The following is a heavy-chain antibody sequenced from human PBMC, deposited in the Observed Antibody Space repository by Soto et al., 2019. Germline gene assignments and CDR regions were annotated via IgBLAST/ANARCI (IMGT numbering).Heavy chain of an antibody. J-gene: IGHJ6*02. Sequence: QVQLVQSGGEVKKPGASVKVSCKTSGYSFTTYGISWVRQAPGQGLEWMGWISAYNGNTNYAQKRQGRVTMTTDTATSTAYMELRSLRSADTAVYYCAREGPAPYYSYGMDVWGQGSTVTVSS. CDR2: ISAYNGNT. CDR1: GYSFTTYG. CDR3: AREGPAPYYSYGMDV. V-gene: IGHV1-18*01.